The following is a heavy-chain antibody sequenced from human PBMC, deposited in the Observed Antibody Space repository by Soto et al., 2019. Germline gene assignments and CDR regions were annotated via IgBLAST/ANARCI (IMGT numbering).Heavy chain of an antibody. V-gene: IGHV3-23*01. CDR3: SKWSGYGDL. CDR2: ISVTPGIT. J-gene: IGHJ4*02. CDR1: GFTMSTYS. D-gene: IGHD5-12*01. Sequence: EMQLLESGGGLVQPGGSLRLSCAASGFTMSTYSVTWVRPAPGQGLEWVSGISVTPGITFYADSVKGRFTISRDSSNNAVYLQMNSLGADDTAMYFCSKWSGYGDLWGQGTLVTVSS.